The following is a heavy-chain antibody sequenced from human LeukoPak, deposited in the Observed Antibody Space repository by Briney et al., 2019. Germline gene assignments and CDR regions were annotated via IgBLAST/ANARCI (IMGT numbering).Heavy chain of an antibody. CDR2: VNHSGST. CDR1: GGSISMSSDY. CDR3: ARAVPYYDFWSGYYLNWFDP. V-gene: IGHV4-39*07. D-gene: IGHD3-3*01. J-gene: IGHJ5*02. Sequence: SETLSLTCTVSGGSISMSSDYWGWIRPPPGKGREWNGEVNHSGSTNYKPSLKSRVTISVDTSRNQFSLKLSSVTAADTAVYYCARAVPYYDFWSGYYLNWFDPWGQGTLVTVSS.